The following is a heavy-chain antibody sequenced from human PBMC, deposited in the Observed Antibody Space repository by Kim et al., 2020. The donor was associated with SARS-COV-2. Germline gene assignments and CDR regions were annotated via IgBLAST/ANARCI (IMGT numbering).Heavy chain of an antibody. CDR1: GGTFSSYA. D-gene: IGHD3-9*01. CDR2: IIPIFGTA. Sequence: SVKVSCKASGGTFSSYAISWVRQAPGQGLEWMGGIIPIFGTANYAQKFQGRVTITADESTSTAYMELSSLRSEDTAVYYCARDNNDILTGYHYYYYGMDVWGQGTTVTVSS. V-gene: IGHV1-69*13. J-gene: IGHJ6*02. CDR3: ARDNNDILTGYHYYYYGMDV.